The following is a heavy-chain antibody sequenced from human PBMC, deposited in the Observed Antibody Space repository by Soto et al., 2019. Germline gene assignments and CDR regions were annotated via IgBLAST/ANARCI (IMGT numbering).Heavy chain of an antibody. Sequence: QLQLQESGSGLVKTSQTLSLTCAVSGGSISSGGYSWSWIRQPPGKGLEWIGYIYHLGSTYYKPFLKSRVTLPVDTSKSQFSLKLSSVTAADSALYYCARVPDYWGQGTLVTVSS. CDR2: IYHLGST. CDR1: GGSISSGGYS. J-gene: IGHJ4*02. CDR3: ARVPDY. V-gene: IGHV4-30-2*01.